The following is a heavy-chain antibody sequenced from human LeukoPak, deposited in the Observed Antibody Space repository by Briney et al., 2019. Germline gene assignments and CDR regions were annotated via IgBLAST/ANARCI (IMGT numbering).Heavy chain of an antibody. CDR3: ARGIIGYGVEKYYYYYGMDV. CDR1: GGTFSSYA. V-gene: IGHV1-69*13. D-gene: IGHD5-18*01. Sequence: SVKVSCKASGGTFSSYAISLVRQAPGQGLEWMGGIIPIFGTANYAQKFQGRVTITADESTSTAYMELSSLRSEDTAVYYCARGIIGYGVEKYYYYYGMDVWGQGTTVTVSS. J-gene: IGHJ6*02. CDR2: IIPIFGTA.